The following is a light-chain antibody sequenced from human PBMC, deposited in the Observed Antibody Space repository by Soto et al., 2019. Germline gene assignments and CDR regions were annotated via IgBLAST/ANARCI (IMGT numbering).Light chain of an antibody. V-gene: IGKV1-39*01. CDR1: ETITDY. CDR3: QQNFSPFVT. CDR2: SAS. Sequence: DIQMTQSPPSLSASVGARVPITCRASETITDYLNWYQVKPGKAPKLLIYSASLLQPGVPSRFSGSGYGTDFTLTLSGLQHEDSATYYCQQNFSPFVTFGAGTRV. J-gene: IGKJ4*01.